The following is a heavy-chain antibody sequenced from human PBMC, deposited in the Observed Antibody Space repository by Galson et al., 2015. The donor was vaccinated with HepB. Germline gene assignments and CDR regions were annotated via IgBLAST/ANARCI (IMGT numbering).Heavy chain of an antibody. CDR1: GYTFIDYG. CDR2: ISAYNGDT. J-gene: IGHJ6*02. D-gene: IGHD2-2*01. V-gene: IGHV1-18*01. CDR3: TRTVVPAAIGLGYYYHDLDV. Sequence: SVKVSCKASGYTFIDYGISWVRQAPGQGLEWMGWISAYNGDTKYAQKLQGRVTMTTHTSTSTAYMELRSQRSDDTAVYYCTRTVVPAAIGLGYYYHDLDVRGQGTTVTVSS.